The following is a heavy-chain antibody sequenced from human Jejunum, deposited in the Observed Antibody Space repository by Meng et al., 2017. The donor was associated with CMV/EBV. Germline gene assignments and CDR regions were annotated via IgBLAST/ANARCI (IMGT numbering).Heavy chain of an antibody. D-gene: IGHD1-1*01. CDR2: ISHGGIT. CDR1: GGSLSPYH. CDR3: GMERVN. Sequence: QVQLQQWGAGLLNSSESLSLTCAVYGGSLSPYHWTWIRQIPGKGLEWIGEISHGGITNYNPSLKSRVTLLIDTSKNQFSLKLSSVTAADTAVYYCGMERVNWGQGILVTVAS. J-gene: IGHJ4*02. V-gene: IGHV4-34*01.